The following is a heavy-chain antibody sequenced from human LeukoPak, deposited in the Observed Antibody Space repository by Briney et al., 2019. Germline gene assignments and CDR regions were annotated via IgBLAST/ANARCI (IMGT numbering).Heavy chain of an antibody. CDR3: ARDLMITFGGVIVRGPGFDY. CDR1: GFTFSSYA. D-gene: IGHD3-16*02. CDR2: ISSNGGST. V-gene: IGHV3-64*01. Sequence: GGSLRLSCAASGFTFSSYAMHWVRQAPGKGLEYVSAISSNGGSTYYANSVKGRFTISRDNAKNSLYLQLNSLGAEDTAVYYCARDLMITFGGVIVRGPGFDYWGQGTLVTVSS. J-gene: IGHJ4*02.